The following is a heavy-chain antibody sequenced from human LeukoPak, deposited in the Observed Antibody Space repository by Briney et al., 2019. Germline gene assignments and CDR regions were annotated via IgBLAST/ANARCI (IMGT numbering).Heavy chain of an antibody. J-gene: IGHJ4*02. CDR1: GFTFSSYS. V-gene: IGHV4-34*01. CDR3: ARRTTVTIPFGY. CDR2: INHSGST. D-gene: IGHD4-11*01. Sequence: MSGGSLRLSCAASGFTFSSYSMNWIRQPPGKGLEWSGEINHSGSTNYNPSLKSRVTISVDKSKNQFSLKLSSVTAADTAVYYCARRTTVTIPFGYWGQGTLVTVSS.